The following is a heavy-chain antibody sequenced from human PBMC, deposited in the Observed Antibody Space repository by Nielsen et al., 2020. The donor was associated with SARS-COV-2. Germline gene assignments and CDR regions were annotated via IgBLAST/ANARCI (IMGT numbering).Heavy chain of an antibody. D-gene: IGHD3-3*01. CDR1: GFTFSSYA. J-gene: IGHJ4*02. CDR2: ISYDGSNK. Sequence: GESLKISCAAPGFTFSSYAMHWVRQAPGKGLEWVAVISYDGSNKYYADSVKGRFTISRDNSKNTLYLQMNSLRAEDTAVYYCAKARAYYDFWSGYLRRGQGTLVTVSS. CDR3: AKARAYYDFWSGYLR. V-gene: IGHV3-30-3*01.